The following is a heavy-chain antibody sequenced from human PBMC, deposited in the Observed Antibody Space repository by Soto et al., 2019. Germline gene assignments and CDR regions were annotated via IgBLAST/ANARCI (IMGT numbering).Heavy chain of an antibody. CDR3: EKLLPF. CDR2: FTTSGYT. D-gene: IGHD2-2*01. J-gene: IGHJ4*02. CDR1: GLTFSSHD. V-gene: IGHV3-23*04. Sequence: EVQLVESGGGLVQTGGSLRLSCTASGLTFSSHDMSWVRQAPGEGLEWVSSFTTSGYTYYADSVKGRFTISRDNSKSTRYLQMNSLRVEDTAVDYCEKLLPFWGQGTLVTVSS.